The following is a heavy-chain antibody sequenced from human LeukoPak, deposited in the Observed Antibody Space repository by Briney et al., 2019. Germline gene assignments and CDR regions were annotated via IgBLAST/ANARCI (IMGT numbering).Heavy chain of an antibody. J-gene: IGHJ4*02. CDR2: IYYSGST. CDR3: ATAPWGYSSGWYFFDY. Sequence: PSETLSLTSTVSGGSISSYYWSWSRQPPGKGLEWIGCIYYSGSTNYNPSLKSRVTISVDTSKNQFSLKLSSVTAADTAVYYCATAPWGYSSGWYFFDYWGQGTLVTVSS. D-gene: IGHD6-19*01. CDR1: GGSISSYY. V-gene: IGHV4-59*01.